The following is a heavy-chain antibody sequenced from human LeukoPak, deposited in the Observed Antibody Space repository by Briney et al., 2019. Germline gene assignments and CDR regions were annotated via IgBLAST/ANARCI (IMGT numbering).Heavy chain of an antibody. CDR1: GFTFSDYY. J-gene: IGHJ4*02. D-gene: IGHD6-19*01. CDR2: SSSGGSAI. CDR3: ATTRYSSASYSVY. V-gene: IGHV3-11*04. Sequence: GGSLRLSCAASGFTFSDYYTSWIRQAPGKGLEWVSCSSSGGSAIYYADSVKGRFTISRDNAKNSVYLQMSSLRAEDTAVYYCATTRYSSASYSVYWGQGTLVTVSS.